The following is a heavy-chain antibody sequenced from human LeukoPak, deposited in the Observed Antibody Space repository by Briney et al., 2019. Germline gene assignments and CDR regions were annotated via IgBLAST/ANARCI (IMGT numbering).Heavy chain of an antibody. CDR1: GFAFSSYG. V-gene: IGHV3-33*01. J-gene: IGHJ4*02. CDR3: ARRRYSVYDFDY. CDR2: IWSDGSNK. D-gene: IGHD5/OR15-5a*01. Sequence: GGSLRLSCAASGFAFSSYGMHWVRQAPGKGLEWVAVIWSDGSNKYYADSVRGRFTISRDNSKNTLYLQTNSLRAEDTAVYYCARRRYSVYDFDYWGQGTLVTVSS.